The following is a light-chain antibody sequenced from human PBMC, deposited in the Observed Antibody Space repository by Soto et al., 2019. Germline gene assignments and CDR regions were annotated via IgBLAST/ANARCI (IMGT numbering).Light chain of an antibody. J-gene: IGLJ1*01. CDR2: EGS. Sequence: QSALTQPPSASGSPGQSVTISCTGTSSDVGAYNYISWYQQHPGKAPKLMIYEGSKRPSGVSNRFSGSKSGNTASLTISGLQAEDEADYYCCSYAGYVFGSGTKLTVL. CDR1: SSDVGAYNY. V-gene: IGLV2-8*01. CDR3: CSYAGYV.